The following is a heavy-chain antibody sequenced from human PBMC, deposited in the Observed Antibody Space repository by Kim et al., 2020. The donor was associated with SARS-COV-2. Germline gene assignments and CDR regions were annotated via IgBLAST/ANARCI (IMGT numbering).Heavy chain of an antibody. CDR3: ARHSAVAGTDY. D-gene: IGHD6-19*01. J-gene: IGHJ4*02. V-gene: IGHV4-59*08. CDR2: T. Sequence: TNYTPSPKSRVTISVDTSKNQFSRKLSSVTAADTAVYYCARHSAVAGTDYWGQGTLVTVSS.